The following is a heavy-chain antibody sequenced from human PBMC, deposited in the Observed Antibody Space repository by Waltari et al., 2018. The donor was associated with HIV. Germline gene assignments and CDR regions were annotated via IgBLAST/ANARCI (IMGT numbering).Heavy chain of an antibody. Sequence: EVQLVESGGGLIQPGRSLRISCAASGFTLNNNVMHWVRQIPGKGLEWVSGSTGNSGRVDYADSVKGRFTVSRDNAKNSLYLQMDSLKTEDTALYYCAKDNAPGSIDYWGQGTLVTVSS. D-gene: IGHD1-1*01. V-gene: IGHV3-9*01. CDR3: AKDNAPGSIDY. CDR1: GFTLNNNV. J-gene: IGHJ4*02. CDR2: STGNSGRV.